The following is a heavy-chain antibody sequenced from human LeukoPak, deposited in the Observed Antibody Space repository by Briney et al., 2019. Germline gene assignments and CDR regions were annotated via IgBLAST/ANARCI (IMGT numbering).Heavy chain of an antibody. V-gene: IGHV4-39*07. J-gene: IGHJ4*02. CDR3: ARGFSH. CDR1: GGSISCGDYF. CDR2: IGHSGST. Sequence: PSETLSLTCTVSGGSISCGDYFWSWIRQPPGRGLEWIGQIGHSGSTNYNPSLKSRVTISVDTSKNQFSLKLTSVTAADTAVYYCARGFSHWGQGTLVTVSS.